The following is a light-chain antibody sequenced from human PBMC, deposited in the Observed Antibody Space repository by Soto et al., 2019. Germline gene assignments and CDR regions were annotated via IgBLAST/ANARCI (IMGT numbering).Light chain of an antibody. CDR2: KAS. Sequence: DIQMTQSPSTLSASVGDRVTITCRASQSISSWLAWYQQKPGKAPKLLIYKASSLESGVPSRFSGSGSGTEFTLTISSLQPDDFATCYCQPYNIYPLIFGGGTQVEIK. V-gene: IGKV1-5*03. CDR3: QPYNIYPLI. CDR1: QSISSW. J-gene: IGKJ4*01.